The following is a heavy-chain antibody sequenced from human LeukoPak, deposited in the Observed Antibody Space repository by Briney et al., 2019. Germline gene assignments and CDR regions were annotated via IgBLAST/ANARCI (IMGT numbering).Heavy chain of an antibody. CDR1: GFTFSSYW. J-gene: IGHJ6*02. V-gene: IGHV3-74*01. D-gene: IGHD3-10*01. CDR3: AREGGSGSYYYYYGMDV. Sequence: QPGGSLRLPCAASGFTFSSYWMHWVRQAPGKGLVWVSRINSDGISTSYAASVKGRFTISRDNAKNTLYLQMNSLRAEDTAVYYCAREGGSGSYYYYYGMDVWGQGTTVTVSS. CDR2: INSDGIST.